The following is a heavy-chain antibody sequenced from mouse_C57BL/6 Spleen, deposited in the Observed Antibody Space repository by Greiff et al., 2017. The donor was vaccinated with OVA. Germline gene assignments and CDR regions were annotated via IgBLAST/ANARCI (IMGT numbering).Heavy chain of an antibody. Sequence: VQLKQSGAELVRPGASVKLSCTASGFNIKDDYMHWVKQRPEQGLEWIGWIDPENGDTEYASKFQGKATITADTSSNTAYLQLSSLTSEDTAVYYCTSELGRVYFDYWGQGTTLTVSS. CDR2: IDPENGDT. V-gene: IGHV14-4*01. D-gene: IGHD4-1*01. CDR1: GFNIKDDY. J-gene: IGHJ2*01. CDR3: TSELGRVYFDY.